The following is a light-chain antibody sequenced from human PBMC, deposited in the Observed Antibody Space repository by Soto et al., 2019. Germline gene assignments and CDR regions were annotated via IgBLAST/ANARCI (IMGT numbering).Light chain of an antibody. CDR2: GAP. Sequence: EIVMTQSPATLSVSPGERATLSCRASQSVSSNLAWYQQKPGQAPRLLIYGAPTRATGIPARFSGSGSGTEFTLTISSLQSEDFAGYYCQQYNNWLPWTFVQGTKVEIK. CDR3: QQYNNWLPWT. V-gene: IGKV3-15*01. J-gene: IGKJ1*01. CDR1: QSVSSN.